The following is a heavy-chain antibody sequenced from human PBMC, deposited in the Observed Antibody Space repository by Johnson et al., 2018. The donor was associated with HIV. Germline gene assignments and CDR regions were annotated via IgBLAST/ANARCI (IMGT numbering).Heavy chain of an antibody. D-gene: IGHD6-6*01. J-gene: IGHJ3*02. V-gene: IGHV3-9*01. Sequence: VQLVESGGGVVQPGRSLRLSCAASGFNFDDYGMSWVRQAPGKGLEWVSGISWNSGSMGSADSVKGRFTISRDNAKNSLYLQMNSLRAEDTALYYCAKDIGQLVGQDAFDIWGQGTMVTVSS. CDR2: ISWNSGSM. CDR3: AKDIGQLVGQDAFDI. CDR1: GFNFDDYG.